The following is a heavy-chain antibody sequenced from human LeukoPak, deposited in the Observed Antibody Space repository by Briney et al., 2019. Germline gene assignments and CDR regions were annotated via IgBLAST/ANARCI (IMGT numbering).Heavy chain of an antibody. CDR1: GGSISSYY. J-gene: IGHJ4*02. CDR2: IYYSGST. V-gene: IGHV4-59*01. Sequence: SETLSLTCTVSGGSISSYYWSWIRQPPGKGLEWIGYIYYSGSTNYNPSLKSRVTISVDTSKNQFSLKLSSVTAADTAVYYCARARAPYYYDSGGYVFDYWGQGTLVTVSS. D-gene: IGHD3-22*01. CDR3: ARARAPYYYDSGGYVFDY.